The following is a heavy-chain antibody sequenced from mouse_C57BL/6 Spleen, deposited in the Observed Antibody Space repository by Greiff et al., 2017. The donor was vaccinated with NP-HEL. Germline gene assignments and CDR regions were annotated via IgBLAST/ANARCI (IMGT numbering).Heavy chain of an antibody. D-gene: IGHD2-4*01. V-gene: IGHV1-55*01. CDR1: GYTFTSYW. CDR3: ARGDEEGDYDGGDYYAMDY. Sequence: QVQLQQPGAELVKPGASVKMSCKASGYTFTSYWITWVKQRPGQGLEWIGDIYPGSGSTNYNEKFKSKATLTVDTSSSTAYMQLSSLTSEDSAVYYCARGDEEGDYDGGDYYAMDYWGQGTSVTVSS. CDR2: IYPGSGST. J-gene: IGHJ4*01.